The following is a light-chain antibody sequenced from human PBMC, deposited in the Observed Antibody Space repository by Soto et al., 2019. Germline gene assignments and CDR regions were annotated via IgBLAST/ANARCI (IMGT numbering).Light chain of an antibody. CDR1: QSVSSSY. CDR3: QQYGRSLLT. Sequence: EIVLTQSPGTLSLSPGERATLSCRASQSVSSSYLAWYQQKPGQAPRLLIYAASSRATGIPDRFSGSGSGTALTLTIRRLEPDAFEVCYWQQYGRSLLTFGGGTKVEIK. V-gene: IGKV3-20*01. CDR2: AAS. J-gene: IGKJ4*01.